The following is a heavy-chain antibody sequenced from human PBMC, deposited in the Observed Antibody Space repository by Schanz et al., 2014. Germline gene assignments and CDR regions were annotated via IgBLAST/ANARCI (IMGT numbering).Heavy chain of an antibody. CDR2: ISSGGSDT. D-gene: IGHD3-22*01. Sequence: QVQLVDSGGDLVKPGGSLRLSCAASGFTFSDYYMSWIRQAPGKGPEWVSYISSGGSDTYYADSVQGRFTISRDNARNSLYLQMNSLRAEDTAVYYCAKEDRNHNSDYVYWGQGTLVTVSS. V-gene: IGHV3-11*04. CDR3: AKEDRNHNSDYVY. J-gene: IGHJ4*02. CDR1: GFTFSDYY.